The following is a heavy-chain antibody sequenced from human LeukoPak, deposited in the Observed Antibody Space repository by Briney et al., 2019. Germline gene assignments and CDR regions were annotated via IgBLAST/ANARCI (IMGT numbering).Heavy chain of an antibody. CDR2: ISAYNGNT. J-gene: IGHJ5*02. CDR3: ARDRTNAGFDP. CDR1: GYTFTIYG. V-gene: IGHV1-18*01. Sequence: ASVTVSFTSSGYTFTIYGISWVRQAPGPGLEWMGWISAYNGNTNYAQKLQGRVTMTTDTSTSTAYMELRSLRSDYTAVYYCARDRTNAGFDPWGQGTLVTVSS.